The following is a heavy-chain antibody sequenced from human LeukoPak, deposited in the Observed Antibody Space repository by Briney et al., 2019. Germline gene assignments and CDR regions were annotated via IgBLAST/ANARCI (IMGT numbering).Heavy chain of an antibody. J-gene: IGHJ5*02. CDR2: INHSGST. Sequence: SETLSLTCAVYGGSFSGYYRSWLRQPPGKGLEWIGEINHSGSTNYNPSLKSRVTISVDTSKNQFSLKLSSVTAADTAVYYCARYRYYYDSSGYYGWFDPWGQGTLVTVSS. CDR3: ARYRYYYDSSGYYGWFDP. CDR1: GGSFSGYY. V-gene: IGHV4-34*01. D-gene: IGHD3-22*01.